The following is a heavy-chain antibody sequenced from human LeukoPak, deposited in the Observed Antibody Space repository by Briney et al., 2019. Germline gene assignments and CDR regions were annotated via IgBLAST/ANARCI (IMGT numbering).Heavy chain of an antibody. Sequence: GGSLRLSCAASGFSFSIYYMHWVRQAPGKGLVWVSRINSDATETVYADSVRGRFTISRDNAKNSLYLQMNSLRAEDTAVYYCASLGLDPWGQGTLVTVSS. CDR1: GFSFSIYY. CDR2: INSDATET. V-gene: IGHV3-74*01. CDR3: ASLGLDP. J-gene: IGHJ5*02.